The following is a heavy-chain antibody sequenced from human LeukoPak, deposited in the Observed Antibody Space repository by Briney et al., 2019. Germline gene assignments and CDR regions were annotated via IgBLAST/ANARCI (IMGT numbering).Heavy chain of an antibody. V-gene: IGHV3-9*01. Sequence: AGRSLRLSCAASGFTFDDYAMHWVRQAPGKGLEWVSGISWNSGSIGYADSVKGRFTISRDNAKNSLYLQMNSLRAEDTAVYYCAKDRWGFGYHYFDYWGQGTLVTVSS. CDR3: AKDRWGFGYHYFDY. D-gene: IGHD3-10*01. J-gene: IGHJ4*02. CDR2: ISWNSGSI. CDR1: GFTFDDYA.